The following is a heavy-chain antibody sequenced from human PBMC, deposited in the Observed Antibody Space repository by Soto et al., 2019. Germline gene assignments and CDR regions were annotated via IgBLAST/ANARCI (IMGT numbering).Heavy chain of an antibody. CDR2: ISSSSSYI. CDR1: GFTFSSYS. Sequence: GGSLRLSCAASGFTFSSYSMNWVRQAPGKGLEWVSSISSSSSYIYYADSVKGRFTISRDNAKNSRYLQMNSLRAEDTAVYYCARAWEGKFYYGSGTPGPFDYWGQGTLVTVSS. CDR3: ARAWEGKFYYGSGTPGPFDY. D-gene: IGHD3-10*01. V-gene: IGHV3-21*01. J-gene: IGHJ4*02.